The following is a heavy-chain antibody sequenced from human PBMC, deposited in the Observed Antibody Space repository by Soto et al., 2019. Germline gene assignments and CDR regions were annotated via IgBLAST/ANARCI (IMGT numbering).Heavy chain of an antibody. CDR3: ARVRQGCSANNCYFDP. Sequence: ASETLSLTCTLSGGSVRAPDWWNWVRQSPDKGLEWIAEVHISGHSNYNPSLRSRVSVSIDSSKNQFYLNLISVTAADTAIYYCARVRQGCSANNCYFDPRGQGTQVTVSS. V-gene: IGHV4-4*02. J-gene: IGHJ5*01. CDR1: GGSVRAPDW. CDR2: VHISGHS. D-gene: IGHD1-1*01.